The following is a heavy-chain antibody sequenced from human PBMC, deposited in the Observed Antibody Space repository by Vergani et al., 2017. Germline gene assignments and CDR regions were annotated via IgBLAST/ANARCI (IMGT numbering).Heavy chain of an antibody. D-gene: IGHD2-21*02. V-gene: IGHV4-59*01. CDR2: IYYSGST. Sequence: QVQLQESGPGLVKPSETLSLTCTVSGSSISSYYWSWIRQPPGKGLEWIGYIYYSGSTNYNPSLKSRVTISVDTSKNQFSLKLSSVTAADTAVYYCARNPYCGGDGYSDAFAIWGQGTMVTVSS. CDR1: GSSISSYY. J-gene: IGHJ3*02. CDR3: ARNPYCGGDGYSDAFAI.